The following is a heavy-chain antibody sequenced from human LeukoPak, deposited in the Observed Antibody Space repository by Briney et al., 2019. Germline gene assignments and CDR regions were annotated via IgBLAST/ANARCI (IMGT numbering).Heavy chain of an antibody. J-gene: IGHJ4*02. D-gene: IGHD6-19*01. CDR3: ARPPYKVAGSDVSADL. CDR2: ICPDDSDT. CDR1: GYTFTNYW. V-gene: IGHV5-51*01. Sequence: GESLKISCTGSGYTFTNYWIGWVRQMPGKGLEWMGVICPDDSDTRYSPSFQGQVIISVDRSISTAYLQWSSLKASDTAMYYCARPPYKVAGSDVSADLWGQGTLVTVSS.